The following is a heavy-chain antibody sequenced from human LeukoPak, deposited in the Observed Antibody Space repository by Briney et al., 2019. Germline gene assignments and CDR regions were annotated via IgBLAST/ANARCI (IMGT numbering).Heavy chain of an antibody. J-gene: IGHJ6*03. D-gene: IGHD2-15*01. CDR2: FDPEVGKT. V-gene: IGHV1-24*01. CDR3: ATRYCSGGSCPNYYYYYINV. CDR1: GYTLTELS. Sequence: ASVKVSCKVSGYTLTELSMHWVRQAPGKGLEWMGGFDPEVGKTIYAQKFQSSVTMTEDTTTDTAYMELSSLRSEDTAVYYCATRYCSGGSCPNYYYYYINVWGKGTTVTISS.